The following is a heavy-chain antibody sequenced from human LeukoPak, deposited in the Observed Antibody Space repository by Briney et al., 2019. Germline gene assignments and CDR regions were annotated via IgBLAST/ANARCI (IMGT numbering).Heavy chain of an antibody. CDR2: IYSSGTT. V-gene: IGHV4-4*09. Sequence: SETLSLTCTVSGASISSDYWSWIRQPPGRRPEWIGYIYSSGTTKYNPSLQSRVTISTDTSKNQFSLKLTSMTAADTAVYFCSRLLPSRPDFYFDYWGQGTLVTASS. D-gene: IGHD6-6*01. J-gene: IGHJ4*02. CDR1: GASISSDY. CDR3: SRLLPSRPDFYFDY.